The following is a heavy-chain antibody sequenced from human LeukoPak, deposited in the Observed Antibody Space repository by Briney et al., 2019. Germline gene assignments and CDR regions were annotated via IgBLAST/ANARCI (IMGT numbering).Heavy chain of an antibody. CDR2: FDPEEGET. CDR3: ATGREVRGAEYSHYYYMDV. D-gene: IGHD3-10*01. CDR1: GYTLTELS. V-gene: IGHV1-24*01. Sequence: ASVKVSCKVSGYTLTELSMHWVRQAPGKGLEWMGGFDPEEGETLYAQKFQGRVTMTEDTSADTAYMELSSLRSEDTAVYYCATGREVRGAEYSHYYYMDVWGKGTTVTVSS. J-gene: IGHJ6*03.